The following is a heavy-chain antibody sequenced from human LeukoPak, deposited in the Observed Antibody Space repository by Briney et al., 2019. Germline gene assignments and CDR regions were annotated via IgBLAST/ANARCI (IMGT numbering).Heavy chain of an antibody. CDR3: AKGNGYSSSFDDY. D-gene: IGHD6-6*01. V-gene: IGHV3-23*01. J-gene: IGHJ4*02. CDR2: ISGSGGST. CDR1: GFTFSSYA. Sequence: GGSLRPSCAASGFTFSSYAMSWVRQAPGKGLEWVSAISGSGGSTYYADSVKGRFTISRDNSKNTLYLQMNSLRAEDTAVYYCAKGNGYSSSFDDYWGQGTLVTVSS.